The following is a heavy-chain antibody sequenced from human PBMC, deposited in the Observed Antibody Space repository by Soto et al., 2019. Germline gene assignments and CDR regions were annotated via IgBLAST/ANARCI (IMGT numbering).Heavy chain of an antibody. V-gene: IGHV3-33*01. CDR3: ARRPRGGTGYYYYYGMDV. CDR2: IWYDGSNK. J-gene: IGHJ6*02. CDR1: GFTFSSYG. D-gene: IGHD2-15*01. Sequence: PGGSLRLSCAASGFTFSSYGMHWVRQAPGKGLEWVAVIWYDGSNKYYADSVKGRFTISRDNSKNTLYLQMNSLKASDTAMYYCARRPRGGTGYYYYYGMDVWGQGTTVTVSS.